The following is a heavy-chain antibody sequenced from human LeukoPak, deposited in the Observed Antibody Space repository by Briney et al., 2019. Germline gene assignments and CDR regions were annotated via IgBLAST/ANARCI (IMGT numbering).Heavy chain of an antibody. CDR1: GGSFSGYY. CDR3: ARARLVATIGSHFDY. Sequence: SETLSLTCAVYGGSFSGYYWSWIRQPPGKGLEWIGEINHSGSTNYNPSLKSRVTISVDTSKNQFSLKLNSVTAADTAVYYCARARLVATIGSHFDYWGQGTLVTVSS. CDR2: INHSGST. J-gene: IGHJ4*02. D-gene: IGHD5-12*01. V-gene: IGHV4-34*01.